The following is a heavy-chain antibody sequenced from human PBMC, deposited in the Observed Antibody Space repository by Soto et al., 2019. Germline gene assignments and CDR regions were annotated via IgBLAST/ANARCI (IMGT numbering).Heavy chain of an antibody. CDR3: ARVRRITIFGVVPLGMDV. V-gene: IGHV4-34*01. Sequence: SETLSLTCAVYGGSFSCYYWSWIRQPPGKGLEWIGEINHSGSTNYNPSLKSRVTISVDTSKNQFSLKLSSVTAADTAVYYCARVRRITIFGVVPLGMDVWGQGTTVTVSS. J-gene: IGHJ6*02. CDR1: GGSFSCYY. CDR2: INHSGST. D-gene: IGHD3-3*01.